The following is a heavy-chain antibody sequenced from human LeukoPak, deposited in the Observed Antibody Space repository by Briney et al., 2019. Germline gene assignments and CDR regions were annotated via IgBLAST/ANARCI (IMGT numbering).Heavy chain of an antibody. CDR2: IYSGGGT. D-gene: IGHD3-3*01. CDR3: ARPRSDHYDFWSGYYYYGMDV. CDR1: GFTFSSYS. V-gene: IGHV3-53*01. J-gene: IGHJ6*02. Sequence: GGSLRLSCAASGFTFSSYSMNWVRQAPGKGLEWVSLIYSGGGTYSADSVKGRFTISRDISKNTLYLQMNSLRAEDTAVYYCARPRSDHYDFWSGYYYYGMDVWGQGTTVTVSS.